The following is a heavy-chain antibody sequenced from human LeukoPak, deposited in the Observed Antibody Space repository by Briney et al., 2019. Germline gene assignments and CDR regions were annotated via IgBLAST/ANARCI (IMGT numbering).Heavy chain of an antibody. CDR2: ISGSGGRT. Sequence: GGSLRLSCAASGFTFSSYAMSWVRQAPGKGLEWVSAISGSGGRTYYEDSVKGRFTISRDNSKNTLYLQMNSLRAEDTAVYYCANFVGATPDAFDIWGQGTMVTVSS. CDR3: ANFVGATPDAFDI. J-gene: IGHJ3*02. CDR1: GFTFSSYA. V-gene: IGHV3-23*01. D-gene: IGHD1-26*01.